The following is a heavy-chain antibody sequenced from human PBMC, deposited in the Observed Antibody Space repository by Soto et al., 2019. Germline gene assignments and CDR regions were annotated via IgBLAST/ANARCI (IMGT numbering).Heavy chain of an antibody. Sequence: PSHTLSLTCVISGDSVSSKSAAWNWIRRSPSRGLEWLGRTYYRSKWYNDYAVSVKTRLTINPDTSKNQFSLQLNSATPEDTAVSYCERSDGHFEYWGQGTLVTVSS. CDR3: ERSDGHFEY. V-gene: IGHV6-1*01. CDR1: GDSVSSKSAA. J-gene: IGHJ4*02. CDR2: TYYRSKWYN.